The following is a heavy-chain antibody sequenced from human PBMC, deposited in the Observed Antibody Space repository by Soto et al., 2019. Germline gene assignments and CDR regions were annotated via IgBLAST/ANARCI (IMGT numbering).Heavy chain of an antibody. V-gene: IGHV4-34*01. J-gene: IGHJ1*01. CDR3: ARGLSRNWFGGPFLQH. D-gene: IGHD3-10*01. CDR1: GGSFSGYY. Sequence: PSETLSLTCAVYGGSFSGYYWSWIRQPPGKGLEWIGEINHSGSTNYNPSLKSRVTISVDTSKNQFSLKLSSVTAADTAVYYCARGLSRNWFGGPFLQHRGTAPLLTV. CDR2: INHSGST.